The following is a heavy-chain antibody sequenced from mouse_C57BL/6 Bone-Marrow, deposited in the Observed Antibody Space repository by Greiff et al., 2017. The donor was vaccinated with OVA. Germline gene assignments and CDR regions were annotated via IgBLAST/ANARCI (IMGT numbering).Heavy chain of an antibody. V-gene: IGHV5-4*03. CDR3: ARVGTLLRSAWFAY. J-gene: IGHJ3*01. Sequence: EVKLQESGGGLVKPGGSLKLSCAASGFTFSSYAMSWVRQTPEKRLEWVATISDGGSYTYYPDNVKGRFTISRDNAKNNLYLQMSHLKSEDTAMYYCARVGTLLRSAWFAYWGQGTLVTVSA. CDR1: GFTFSSYA. CDR2: ISDGGSYT. D-gene: IGHD1-1*01.